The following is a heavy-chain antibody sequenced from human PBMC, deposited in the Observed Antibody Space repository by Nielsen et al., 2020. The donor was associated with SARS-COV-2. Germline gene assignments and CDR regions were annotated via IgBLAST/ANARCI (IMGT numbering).Heavy chain of an antibody. CDR2: ISGSGGST. D-gene: IGHD3-10*01. CDR1: GFTFSSYA. J-gene: IGHJ6*02. V-gene: IGHV3-23*01. CDR3: ARVWGNYYGSGSYYTGLYYYYGMDV. Sequence: GGSLRLSCAASGFTFSSYAMSWVRQAPGKGLEWFSSISGSGGSTYYADSVKGRFTISRDNSKNTLYLQMNSLRAEDTAVYYCARVWGNYYGSGSYYTGLYYYYGMDVWGQGTTVTVSS.